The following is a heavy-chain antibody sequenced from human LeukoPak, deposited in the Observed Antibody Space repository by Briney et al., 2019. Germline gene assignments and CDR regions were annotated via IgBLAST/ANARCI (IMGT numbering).Heavy chain of an antibody. D-gene: IGHD3-10*01. Sequence: GGSLRLSCAASGFTFDDYAMYWVRQAPGKGLEWVSHISWNSGSIGYADSVKGRFTISRDNPKKSLYLQMNSLRAEDTALYYCVKDRYYGSGSYLNGMEVWGQGTTVTVSS. CDR1: GFTFDDYA. CDR2: ISWNSGSI. J-gene: IGHJ6*02. CDR3: VKDRYYGSGSYLNGMEV. V-gene: IGHV3-9*01.